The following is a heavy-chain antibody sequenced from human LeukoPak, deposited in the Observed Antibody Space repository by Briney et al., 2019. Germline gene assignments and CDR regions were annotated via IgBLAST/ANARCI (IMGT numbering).Heavy chain of an antibody. CDR3: ARESGSSDFDY. Sequence: PGGSLRLSCAASGFTFSSYEMNWVRQAPGKGLEWVSYISSSGSTIYYADSVKGRFTISRDNAKNSLYLQMNSLRAEDTAVYYCARESGSSDFDYWGQGTLVTVSS. V-gene: IGHV3-48*03. D-gene: IGHD1-26*01. J-gene: IGHJ4*02. CDR2: ISSSGSTI. CDR1: GFTFSSYE.